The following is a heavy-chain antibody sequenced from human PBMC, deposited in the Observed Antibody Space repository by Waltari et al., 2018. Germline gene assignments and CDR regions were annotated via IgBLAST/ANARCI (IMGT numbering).Heavy chain of an antibody. Sequence: QVQLQQWGAGLLKPSETLSLMCTVYGGSFSEHYWSWSRQPPGKGLEWIGEIKDGGFSKYNPSLESRVTMSLDRSKNQFSLNLSSVTAADTAVYFCARGRTSELWFGEFNYWGPGTLVTVSS. CDR2: IKDGGFS. J-gene: IGHJ4*02. V-gene: IGHV4-34*01. CDR1: GGSFSEHY. CDR3: ARGRTSELWFGEFNY. D-gene: IGHD3-10*01.